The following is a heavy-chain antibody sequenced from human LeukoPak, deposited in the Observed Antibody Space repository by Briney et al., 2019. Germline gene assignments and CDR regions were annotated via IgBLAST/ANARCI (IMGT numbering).Heavy chain of an antibody. D-gene: IGHD3-10*01. CDR3: ARGPYGSGSYGVDN. J-gene: IGHJ4*02. V-gene: IGHV4-4*07. Sequence: PPETLSLTCSVSGGSISGLYWSWIRQPAGKGLEWIGRIYNSDNTNYNPSLKSRVTMSIVTSKNQISLELSSVTAADTAVYYCARGPYGSGSYGVDNWGQGILVTVSS. CDR1: GGSISGLY. CDR2: IYNSDNT.